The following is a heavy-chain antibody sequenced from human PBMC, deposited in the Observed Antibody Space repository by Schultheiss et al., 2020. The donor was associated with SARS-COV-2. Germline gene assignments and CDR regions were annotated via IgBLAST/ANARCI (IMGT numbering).Heavy chain of an antibody. CDR2: INHSGST. J-gene: IGHJ5*02. V-gene: IGHV4-34*01. CDR3: ARARDIVVVVAAPTIGGNWFDP. D-gene: IGHD2-15*01. Sequence: SQTLSLTCAVYGGSFSGYYWSWIRQPLGKGLEWIGEINHSGSTNYNPSLKSRVTISVDTSKNQFSLKLSSVTAADTAVYYCARARDIVVVVAAPTIGGNWFDPWGQGTLVTVSS. CDR1: GGSFSGYY.